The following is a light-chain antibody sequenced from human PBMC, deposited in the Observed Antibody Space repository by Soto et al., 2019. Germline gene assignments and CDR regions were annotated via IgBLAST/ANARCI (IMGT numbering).Light chain of an antibody. Sequence: EVVLTQSTVTLSLSPGERATLSGRASQSFRGLLAWYQQKPGQAPRLLIYDAYNRATGIPPRFSGSGSGTDFTLTISSLEPEDAAVYYCQQRHMWPITFGQGTRLEIK. CDR1: QSFRGL. J-gene: IGKJ5*01. CDR3: QQRHMWPIT. V-gene: IGKV3-11*01. CDR2: DAY.